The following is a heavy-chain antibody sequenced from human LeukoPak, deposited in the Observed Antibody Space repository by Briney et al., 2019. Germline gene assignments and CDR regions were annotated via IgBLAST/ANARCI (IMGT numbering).Heavy chain of an antibody. CDR2: ISGSGGST. CDR3: AKPLMRGSWYSGFDY. Sequence: GGSLRLSCAASGFTFSSYAMSWVRQAPGKGLEWVSAISGSGGSTYYADSVKGRFTIPRDNSKNTLYLQMNSLRAEDTAVYYCAKPLMRGSWYSGFDYWGQGTLVTVSS. D-gene: IGHD6-13*01. CDR1: GFTFSSYA. J-gene: IGHJ4*02. V-gene: IGHV3-23*01.